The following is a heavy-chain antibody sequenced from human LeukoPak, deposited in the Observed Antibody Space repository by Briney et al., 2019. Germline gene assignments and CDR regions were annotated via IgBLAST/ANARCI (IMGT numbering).Heavy chain of an antibody. CDR1: GGSFTPYY. V-gene: IGHV4-34*01. Sequence: SETLSLTCAVYGGSFTPYYWTWIRQPPGKGLEWIGEINHSGTTNYNPSLKGRVTISIDTSKNQFSLKLNSVTAADTAVYFCARGPYSYDSSGAFDIWGQGTMVTVSS. D-gene: IGHD3-22*01. J-gene: IGHJ3*02. CDR3: ARGPYSYDSSGAFDI. CDR2: INHSGTT.